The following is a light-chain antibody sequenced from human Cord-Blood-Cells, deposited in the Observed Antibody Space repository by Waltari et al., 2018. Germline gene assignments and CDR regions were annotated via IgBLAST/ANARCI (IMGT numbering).Light chain of an antibody. J-gene: IGLJ1*01. V-gene: IGLV2-14*01. CDR1: SSDVGGYNY. CDR3: SSYTSSSGV. Sequence: QSALTQPASVSGSPGQSITISCTGTSSDVGGYNYVSWYQQHPGKAPKLMIYEVSNRPSGVSNRFSGYKSGNTASLTISGLQAEDEADYYCSSYTSSSGVFGTGTKVTVL. CDR2: EVS.